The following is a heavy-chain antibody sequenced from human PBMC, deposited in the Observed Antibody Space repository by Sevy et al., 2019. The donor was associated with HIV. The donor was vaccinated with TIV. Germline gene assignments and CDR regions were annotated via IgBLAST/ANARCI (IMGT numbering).Heavy chain of an antibody. V-gene: IGHV4-39*01. CDR1: SDSISSSSYY. Sequence: SETLSLTCTVSSDSISSSSYYWGWIRQPPGKGLEWIGSIDYSGNTYYNSALKSRVTISRDTSKNQFSLKLSSVTAAETAVYYCARYLRGGHAGGFDLWGQGSLVTVSS. D-gene: IGHD2-15*01. CDR2: IDYSGNT. CDR3: ARYLRGGHAGGFDL. J-gene: IGHJ5*02.